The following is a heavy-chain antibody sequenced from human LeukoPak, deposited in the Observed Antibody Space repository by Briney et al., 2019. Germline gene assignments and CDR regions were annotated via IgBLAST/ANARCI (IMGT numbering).Heavy chain of an antibody. CDR2: IYYSGST. CDR3: ARDSVDYYDSSGKAWYFDL. Sequence: ASETLSLTCTVSGGSISSYYWSWIRQPPGKGLEGIGYIYYSGSTNYNPSLKSRVTISVDTSKNQFSLKLSSVTAADTAVYYCARDSVDYYDSSGKAWYFDLWGRGTLVTVSS. V-gene: IGHV4-59*01. J-gene: IGHJ2*01. CDR1: GGSISSYY. D-gene: IGHD3-22*01.